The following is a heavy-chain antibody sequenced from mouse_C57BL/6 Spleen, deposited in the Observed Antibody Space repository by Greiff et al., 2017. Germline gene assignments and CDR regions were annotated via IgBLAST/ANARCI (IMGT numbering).Heavy chain of an antibody. J-gene: IGHJ4*01. D-gene: IGHD1-1*01. V-gene: IGHV5-9-1*02. Sequence: EVKLMESGEGLVKPGGSLKLSCAASGFTFSSYAMSWVRQTPEKRLEWVAYISSGGDYIYYADTVKGRFTSSRDNARNTLYLQMSSLKSEDTAMYYCTRAPGSSDGMDYWGQGTSVTVSS. CDR2: ISSGGDYI. CDR3: TRAPGSSDGMDY. CDR1: GFTFSSYA.